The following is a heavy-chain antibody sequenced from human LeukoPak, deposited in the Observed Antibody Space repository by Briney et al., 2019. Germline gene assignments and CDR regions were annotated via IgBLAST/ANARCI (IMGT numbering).Heavy chain of an antibody. V-gene: IGHV4-4*07. CDR3: ARDFPPGSGRYFYQGMDV. D-gene: IGHD2-15*01. Sequence: SETLSLTCTVSGGSISDYYWSWIRQPAGKGLEWIGHIYSSGSTYYNPSLKSRVTMSVDMSKNQFSLKLSSVTAADTAVYYCARDFPPGSGRYFYQGMDVWGQGTTVTVSS. J-gene: IGHJ6*02. CDR1: GGSISDYY. CDR2: IYSSGST.